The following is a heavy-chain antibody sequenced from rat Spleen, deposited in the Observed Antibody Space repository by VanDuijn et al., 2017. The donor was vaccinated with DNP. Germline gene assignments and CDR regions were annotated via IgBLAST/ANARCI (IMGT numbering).Heavy chain of an antibody. V-gene: IGHV5S10*01. CDR3: ATVHYYDGTRFAY. D-gene: IGHD1-12*02. Sequence: EVQLVESGGGLVQPGNSLKLSCTASGFTFSDYAMAWVRQSLKKGLEWVAVIIYDGSNTHYRDSVKVRFTISRENAKNTLHLQMDSLRSEDTATYYCATVHYYDGTRFAYWGQGTLVTVSS. J-gene: IGHJ3*01. CDR1: GFTFSDYA. CDR2: IIYDGSNT.